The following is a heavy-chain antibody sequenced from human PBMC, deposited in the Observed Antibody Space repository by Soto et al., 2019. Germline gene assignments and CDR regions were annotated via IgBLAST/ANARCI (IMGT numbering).Heavy chain of an antibody. CDR2: ISGSGGST. CDR3: AKGNSWSPALVLDI. V-gene: IGHV3-23*01. D-gene: IGHD1-7*01. CDR1: GCTFSSYA. J-gene: IGHJ3*02. Sequence: GVSLRLSCAASGCTFSSYAMNWVRQAPGKGLEWVSAISGSGGSTYYADSVKGRFTISRDSSKNTLYLQMNSLRAEDTAVYYCAKGNSWSPALVLDIWGQGTMVTVSS.